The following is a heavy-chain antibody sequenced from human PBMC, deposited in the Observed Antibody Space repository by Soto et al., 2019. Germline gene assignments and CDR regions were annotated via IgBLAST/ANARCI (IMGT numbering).Heavy chain of an antibody. Sequence: QVHLRESGPGLVKPSETLSLSCTVSGGSISNFYWSWIRQPPGKGLEWIGYISYSGNTNYNPSLKRRVSISVDTSKNQLSLNLTSVTAAETAVYYCARAPMVLSRSYFDSWGQGTPVTVSS. CDR1: GGSISNFY. CDR3: ARAPMVLSRSYFDS. CDR2: ISYSGNT. J-gene: IGHJ4*02. D-gene: IGHD2-8*01. V-gene: IGHV4-59*01.